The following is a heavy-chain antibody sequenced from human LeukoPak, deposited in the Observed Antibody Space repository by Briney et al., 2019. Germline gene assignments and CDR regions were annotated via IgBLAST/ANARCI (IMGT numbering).Heavy chain of an antibody. D-gene: IGHD2-15*01. CDR1: GYSFTNYW. CDR2: IYPGDSDT. V-gene: IGHV5-51*01. CDR3: ARHVYCSGGSCLIDY. Sequence: GESLKISCKGSGYSFTNYWIGWVRQMPGKGLEWMGIIYPGDSDTRYSPSFQGQVTISADKSINTAYLQWSSLKASDTAMYYCARHVYCSGGSCLIDYWGQGTLVTVSS. J-gene: IGHJ4*02.